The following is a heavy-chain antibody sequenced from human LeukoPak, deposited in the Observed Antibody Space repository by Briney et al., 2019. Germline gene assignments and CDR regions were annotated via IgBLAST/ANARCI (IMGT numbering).Heavy chain of an antibody. J-gene: IGHJ6*03. CDR3: ATSFCNWHSSGYSMGIGYYYYMDV. CDR1: GYTFTGYY. Sequence: ASVKVSCKASGYTFTGYYMHWVRQAPGQGLEWMGRINPNSGGTNYAQKFQGRVTMTRDTSISTAYMELSRLRSDDTAVYYCATSFCNWHSSGYSMGIGYYYYMDVWGKGTTVTVSS. CDR2: INPNSGGT. V-gene: IGHV1-2*06. D-gene: IGHD3-22*01.